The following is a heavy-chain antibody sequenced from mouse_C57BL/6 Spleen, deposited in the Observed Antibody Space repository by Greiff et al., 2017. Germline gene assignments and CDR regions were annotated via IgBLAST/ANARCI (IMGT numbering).Heavy chain of an antibody. CDR1: GYAFSSYW. Sequence: VKLQESGAELVKPGASVKISCKASGYAFSSYWMHWVKQRPGKGLEWIGQIYPGDGDTNYNGKFKGKATLTADKSSSTAYMQLSSLTSEDSAVYFCASSGWFDDWGKGTTLTVSS. CDR3: ASSGWFDD. D-gene: IGHD3-2*02. CDR2: IYPGDGDT. V-gene: IGHV1-80*01. J-gene: IGHJ2*01.